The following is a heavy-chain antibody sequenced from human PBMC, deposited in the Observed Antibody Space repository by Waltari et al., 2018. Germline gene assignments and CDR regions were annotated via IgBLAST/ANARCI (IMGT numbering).Heavy chain of an antibody. V-gene: IGHV3-64D*06. J-gene: IGHJ5*01. Sequence: EVQLVESGGGLVQPGGSLRLSCSGSGFRFSNFPLHWVRQPPGKGLESVSTISNTGGTTDYADSVKGRFTISRDNSKNTLYLQMTSLRSEDTAVYYCVKAEFPGWFDSWGQGTLVTVSS. CDR1: GFRFSNFP. CDR3: VKAEFPGWFDS. D-gene: IGHD3-10*01. CDR2: ISNTGGTT.